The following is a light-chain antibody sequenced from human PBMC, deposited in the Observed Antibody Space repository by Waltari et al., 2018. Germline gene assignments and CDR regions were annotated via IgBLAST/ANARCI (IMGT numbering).Light chain of an antibody. Sequence: DIQMTQSPSTLSASEGDRVTITCRASHTINNYLAWYQQQPGTAPKLVIYDASSLESGVPSRFSGSGSGTEFTLTISSLQPDDFATYYCQQYDFYSLTFGGGTRVEIK. CDR1: HTINNY. CDR3: QQYDFYSLT. V-gene: IGKV1-5*01. J-gene: IGKJ4*01. CDR2: DAS.